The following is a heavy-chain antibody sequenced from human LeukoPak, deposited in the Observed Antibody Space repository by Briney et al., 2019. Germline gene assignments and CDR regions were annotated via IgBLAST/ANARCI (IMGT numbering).Heavy chain of an antibody. CDR1: GGSISSYY. J-gene: IGHJ4*02. CDR2: IYYSGST. CDR3: ARRSSRQAPFAP. V-gene: IGHV4-39*01. Sequence: SETLSLTCTVSGGSISSYYWGWIRQPPGKGLEWIGSIYYSGSTYYNPSLKSRVTISVDTSKNQFSLKLSSVTAADTAVYYCARRSSRQAPFAPWGQGTLVTVSS.